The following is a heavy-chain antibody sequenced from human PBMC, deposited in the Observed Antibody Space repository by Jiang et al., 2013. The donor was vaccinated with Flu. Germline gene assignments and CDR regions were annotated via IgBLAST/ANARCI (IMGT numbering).Heavy chain of an antibody. CDR1: GFTFSASA. J-gene: IGHJ4*02. D-gene: IGHD3-9*01. V-gene: IGHV3-73*02. CDR2: IRSRANSYAT. CDR3: SSRDVLTSWDY. Sequence: LVESGGGLVQPGGSLKLSCAASGFTFSASAIHWVRQASGKGLEWLGRIRSRANSYATAYAASLKGRLTISRDDSKNTAFLQMNSLKIEDTAVYYCSSRDVLTSWDYWGQGTLVTVSS.